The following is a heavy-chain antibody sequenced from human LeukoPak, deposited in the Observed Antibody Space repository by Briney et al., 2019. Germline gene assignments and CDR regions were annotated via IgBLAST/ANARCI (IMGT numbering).Heavy chain of an antibody. CDR1: GYTFTGYY. Sequence: ASVKVSCKASGYTFTGYYMHWVRQAPGQGLEWMGWISAYNGNTNYAQKLQGRVTMTTDTSTSTAYMELRSLGSDDTAVYYCARARGSLLLWFGELLAWGQGTLVTVSS. CDR2: ISAYNGNT. CDR3: ARARGSLLLWFGELLA. D-gene: IGHD3-10*01. V-gene: IGHV1-18*04. J-gene: IGHJ5*02.